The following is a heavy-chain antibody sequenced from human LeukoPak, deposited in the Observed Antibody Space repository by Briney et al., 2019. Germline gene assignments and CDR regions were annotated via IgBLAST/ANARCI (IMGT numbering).Heavy chain of an antibody. CDR3: AKVLRENTVTHAFDY. CDR2: ISGSGGST. D-gene: IGHD4-17*01. J-gene: IGHJ4*02. CDR1: GFTFSSYA. Sequence: PGGSLRLSCAASGFTFSSYAMSWVRQAPGKGLEWVSAISGSGGSTYYADSVKGRFTISRDNSKNTLYLQMNSLRAEDTAVYYCAKVLRENTVTHAFDYWGQGTLVTVSS. V-gene: IGHV3-23*01.